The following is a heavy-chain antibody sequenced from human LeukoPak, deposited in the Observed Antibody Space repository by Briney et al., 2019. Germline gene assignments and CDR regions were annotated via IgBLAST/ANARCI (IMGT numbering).Heavy chain of an antibody. J-gene: IGHJ5*02. D-gene: IGHD3-22*01. V-gene: IGHV1-2*02. CDR1: GYTFTGYY. CDR3: ARDPYYYDSSGYSYDWFDP. CDR2: INPNSGGT. Sequence: ASVKVSCKASGYTFTGYYMHWVRQAPGQGLEWMGWINPNSGGTNYAQKFQGRVTMTRDTSISTAYMELSRLRSDDTAVYYCARDPYYYDSSGYSYDWFDPWGQGTLVTVSS.